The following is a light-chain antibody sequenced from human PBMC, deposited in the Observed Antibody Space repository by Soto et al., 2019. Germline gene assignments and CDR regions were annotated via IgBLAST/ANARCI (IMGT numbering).Light chain of an antibody. CDR2: WAS. CDR3: HKYRGTPLT. J-gene: IGKJ4*01. V-gene: IGKV4-1*01. Sequence: DIVMTQSPDSLAVSLGERATINCKSSQSVFYSSTNKNYLAWLQQKPGEPPKVLIYWASTRESGVPDRFSGSGSGTDFTLTISSLQDEDVGVYYCHKYRGTPLTFGGGTKVDLK. CDR1: QSVFYSSTNKNY.